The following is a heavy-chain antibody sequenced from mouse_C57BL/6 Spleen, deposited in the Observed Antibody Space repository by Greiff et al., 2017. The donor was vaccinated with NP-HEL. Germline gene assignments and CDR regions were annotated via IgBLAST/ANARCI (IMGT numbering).Heavy chain of an antibody. Sequence: QVQLKQSGAELVRPGASVTLSCKASGYTFTDYEMHWVKQTPVHGLEWIGAIDPETGGTAYNQKFKGKAILTADKSSSTAYMELRSLTSEDSAVYYCTIYYDYDGAMDYWGQGTSVTVSS. CDR1: GYTFTDYE. J-gene: IGHJ4*01. CDR2: IDPETGGT. V-gene: IGHV1-15*01. CDR3: TIYYDYDGAMDY. D-gene: IGHD2-4*01.